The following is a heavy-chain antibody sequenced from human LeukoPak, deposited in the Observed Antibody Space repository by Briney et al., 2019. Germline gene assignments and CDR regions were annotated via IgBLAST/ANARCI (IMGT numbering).Heavy chain of an antibody. Sequence: SETLSLTCTVSGGSISSGGYYWSWIRQPPGKGLEWIGYIYHSGSTYYNPSLKSRVTISVDRSKNQFSLKLSSVTAADTAVYYCARALILDYTGFKDHDAFDIWGQGTMVTVSS. CDR3: ARALILDYTGFKDHDAFDI. CDR2: IYHSGST. CDR1: GGSISSGGYY. J-gene: IGHJ3*02. D-gene: IGHD4-11*01. V-gene: IGHV4-30-2*01.